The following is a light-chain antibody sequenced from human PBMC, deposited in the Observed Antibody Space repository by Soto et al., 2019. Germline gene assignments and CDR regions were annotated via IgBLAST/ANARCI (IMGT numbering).Light chain of an antibody. Sequence: QPVLTQPPSASGTPGQRVTISCSGSSSNIESNYVYWYQQLPGTAPKLLIYSNNQRPSGVPDRFSGSKSGTSASLAISGLRSEDEADYYCAAWDDSLSGPWVFGGGTQLTVL. J-gene: IGLJ3*02. V-gene: IGLV1-47*02. CDR1: SSNIESNY. CDR2: SNN. CDR3: AAWDDSLSGPWV.